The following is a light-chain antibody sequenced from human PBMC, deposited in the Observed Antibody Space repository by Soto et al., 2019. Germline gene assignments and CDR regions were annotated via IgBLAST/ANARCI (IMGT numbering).Light chain of an antibody. V-gene: IGKV1-5*01. CDR2: DAS. J-gene: IGKJ2*01. CDR3: QQYNSYPYT. CDR1: QSISSW. Sequence: DIQMTQSPSTLSASVGDRVTITCRASQSISSWLAWYQQKPGKAPKLLIYDASSLESGVPSRFSGSGSGTEFTLTISSLQPDGFATYYCQQYNSYPYTFSQGTKLEIK.